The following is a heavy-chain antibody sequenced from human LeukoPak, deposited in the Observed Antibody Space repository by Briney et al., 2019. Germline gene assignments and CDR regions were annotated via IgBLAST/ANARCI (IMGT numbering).Heavy chain of an antibody. CDR2: IYSGSI. J-gene: IGHJ6*03. D-gene: IGHD2/OR15-2a*01. V-gene: IGHV4-59*01. Sequence: PSETLSLTCTVSGGSISDYYWSWIRQPPGKGLEWIGYIYSGSINYNPSFKSRVTISVDTSKNQFSLKLSSVTAADTAVYYCARDNSHYYMDVWGKGTTVTVSS. CDR1: GGSISDYY. CDR3: ARDNSHYYMDV.